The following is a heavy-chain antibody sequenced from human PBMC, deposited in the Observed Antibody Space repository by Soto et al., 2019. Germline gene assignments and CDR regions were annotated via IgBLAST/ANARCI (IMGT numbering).Heavy chain of an antibody. Sequence: PGGSLRLSCAASGFTVTSHYMSWVRQAPGKGLEWVSVIYSGGSTYYAVSVKGRFTISRDNSKNTLYLQMNSLRAEDTAVYYCARALYFDYWGQGTLVTVSS. CDR2: IYSGGST. V-gene: IGHV3-66*01. J-gene: IGHJ4*02. CDR3: ARALYFDY. CDR1: GFTVTSHY.